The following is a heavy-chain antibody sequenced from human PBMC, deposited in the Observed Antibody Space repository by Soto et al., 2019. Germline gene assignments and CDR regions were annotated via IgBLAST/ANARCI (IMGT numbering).Heavy chain of an antibody. D-gene: IGHD4-17*01. CDR2: ISSSGSTI. Sequence: GESLKISCAASGFTFSDYYMSWIRQAPGKGLEWVSYISSSGSTIYYADSVKGRFTISRDNAKNSLYLQMNSLSAEDTAVYYCARAATTVITHNWFDAWGQGTLVTVSS. J-gene: IGHJ5*02. CDR3: ARAATTVITHNWFDA. V-gene: IGHV3-11*01. CDR1: GFTFSDYY.